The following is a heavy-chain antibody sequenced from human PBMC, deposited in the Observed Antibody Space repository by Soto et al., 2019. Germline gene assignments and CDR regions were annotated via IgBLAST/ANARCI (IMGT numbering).Heavy chain of an antibody. Sequence: GGSLRLSCAASGFTFSSYAMSWVRQAPGKGLEWVSAISGSGGSTYYADSVKGRFTISRDNSKNTLYLQMNSLRAEDTAVYYCAKSPYDSSGPPTVLDYWGQGTLVTV. CDR3: AKSPYDSSGPPTVLDY. J-gene: IGHJ4*02. D-gene: IGHD3-22*01. CDR1: GFTFSSYA. V-gene: IGHV3-23*01. CDR2: ISGSGGST.